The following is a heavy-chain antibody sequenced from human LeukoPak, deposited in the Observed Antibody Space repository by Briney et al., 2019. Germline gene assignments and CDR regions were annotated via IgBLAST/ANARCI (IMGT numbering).Heavy chain of an antibody. D-gene: IGHD1-26*01. CDR2: INPNSGGT. J-gene: IGHJ5*02. CDR1: GYTFTGYY. V-gene: IGHV1-2*02. Sequence: ASVKVSCKASGYTFTGYYMHWVRQAPGQGLEWMGWINPNSGGTNYAQKLQGRVTMTTDTITTTAYMELRSLRSDDTAVYYCARDLSGNWFDPWGQGTLVTVSS. CDR3: ARDLSGNWFDP.